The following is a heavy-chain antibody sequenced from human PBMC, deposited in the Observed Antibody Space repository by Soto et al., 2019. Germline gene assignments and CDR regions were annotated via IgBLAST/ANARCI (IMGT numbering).Heavy chain of an antibody. CDR3: ARDAYYDFWSGYYTGAGAFDI. V-gene: IGHV1-18*01. Sequence: QVQLVQSGAEVKKPGASVKVSCKASGYTFTSYGIIWVRQAPGQGLEWMGWISAYNGNTNYAQKLQGRVTMTTDTSTSTAYMELRSLRSDDTAVYYCARDAYYDFWSGYYTGAGAFDIWGQGTMVTVSS. CDR2: ISAYNGNT. J-gene: IGHJ3*02. CDR1: GYTFTSYG. D-gene: IGHD3-3*01.